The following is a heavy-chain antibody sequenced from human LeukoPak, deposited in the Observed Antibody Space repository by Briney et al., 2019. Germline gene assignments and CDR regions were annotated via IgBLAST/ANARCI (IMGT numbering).Heavy chain of an antibody. Sequence: PGGSLRLSCAASGFTFSSYSMNWVRQAPGKGLEWVSGINWNGGSTGYADSVKGRFTISRDNAKNSLYLQMNSLRAEDTALYYCARDGPEYSSSWYNFDYWGQGTLVTVSS. CDR2: INWNGGST. J-gene: IGHJ4*02. CDR3: ARDGPEYSSSWYNFDY. D-gene: IGHD6-13*01. CDR1: GFTFSSYS. V-gene: IGHV3-20*04.